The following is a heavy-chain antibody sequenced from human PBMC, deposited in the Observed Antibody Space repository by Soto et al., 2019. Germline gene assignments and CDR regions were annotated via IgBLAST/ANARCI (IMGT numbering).Heavy chain of an antibody. CDR1: GFSFSSFS. CDR2: ISGRGGTV. V-gene: IGHV3-48*01. D-gene: IGHD2-15*01. J-gene: IGHJ3*01. Sequence: EVQLVESGGGLVQPEGSLRLSCVASGFSFSSFSINWVRQAPGKGLEWVSYISGRGGTVYYADSVKGRFTISRDNAKNSLFLQVNSLTAADTAVYYCARCSGGTCYSHAFDVWGQGTKVTVSS. CDR3: ARCSGGTCYSHAFDV.